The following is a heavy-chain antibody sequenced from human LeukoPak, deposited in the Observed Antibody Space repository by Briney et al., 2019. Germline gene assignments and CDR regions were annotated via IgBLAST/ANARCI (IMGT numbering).Heavy chain of an antibody. D-gene: IGHD3-9*01. CDR1: GGSIDSRSHY. CDR3: ARRYYDILTGYYYFDY. Sequence: PSETLSLTCTVSGGSIDSRSHYWGWIRQPPGKGLEWIGSICYSGSTYYNPSLKSRVTISVDTSKNQFSLKLSSVTAADTAAYYCARRYYDILTGYYYFDYWGQGTLVTVSS. CDR2: ICYSGST. V-gene: IGHV4-39*07. J-gene: IGHJ4*02.